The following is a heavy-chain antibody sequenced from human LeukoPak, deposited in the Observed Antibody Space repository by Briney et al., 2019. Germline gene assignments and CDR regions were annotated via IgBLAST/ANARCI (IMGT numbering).Heavy chain of an antibody. CDR3: ARGGMATIRY. Sequence: PSETLSLTCTVSGGSISSYYCSWIRQPPGKGLEWIGYIYYSGSTNYNPSLKSRVTISVDTSKNQFSLKLSSVTAADTAVYYCARGGMATIRYWGQGTLVTVSS. V-gene: IGHV4-59*01. J-gene: IGHJ4*02. CDR2: IYYSGST. CDR1: GGSISSYY. D-gene: IGHD5-24*01.